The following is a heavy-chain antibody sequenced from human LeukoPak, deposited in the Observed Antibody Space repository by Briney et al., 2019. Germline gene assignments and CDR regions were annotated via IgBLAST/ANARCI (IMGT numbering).Heavy chain of an antibody. CDR2: ISYSERS. J-gene: IGHJ4*02. CDR1: GGYMCIWY. CDR3: AIPSIVPPPEMFDY. V-gene: IGHV4-59*08. Sequence: PSETVSLTCTVCGGYMCIWYWLWHRQPPGKGLEWIGYISYSERSDYNPSRKSRVTMSVDTSKKQFSLRLRSVTAADTAVYYCAIPSIVPPPEMFDYWGQRTLVTVSS. D-gene: IGHD3-16*02.